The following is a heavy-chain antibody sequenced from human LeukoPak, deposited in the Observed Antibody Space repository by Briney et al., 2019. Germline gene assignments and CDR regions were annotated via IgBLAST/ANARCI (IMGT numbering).Heavy chain of an antibody. CDR1: GGSISSGGYY. CDR2: IDYSGST. Sequence: PSETLSLTCTVSGGSISSGGYYWSWIRQHPGKGLEWIGYIDYSGSTDYNPSLKSRVTMSLDTSKNQFSLKLSSVTAADTAVYYCAGDRRNREDYWGQGTLVTVSS. V-gene: IGHV4-31*03. J-gene: IGHJ4*02. CDR3: AGDRRNREDY. D-gene: IGHD1-14*01.